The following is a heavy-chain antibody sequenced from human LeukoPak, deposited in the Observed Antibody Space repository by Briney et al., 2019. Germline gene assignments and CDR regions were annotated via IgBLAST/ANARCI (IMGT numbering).Heavy chain of an antibody. D-gene: IGHD4-23*01. Sequence: SETLSLTCTVSGYSISSGYYWGWIRQPPGKGLEWIGSIYHSGSTYYNPSLKSRVTISVDTSKNQFSLKLSSVTAADTAVYYCAGNHYGGVYFDYWGQGTLVTVSS. J-gene: IGHJ4*02. CDR1: GYSISSGYY. CDR3: AGNHYGGVYFDY. V-gene: IGHV4-38-2*02. CDR2: IYHSGST.